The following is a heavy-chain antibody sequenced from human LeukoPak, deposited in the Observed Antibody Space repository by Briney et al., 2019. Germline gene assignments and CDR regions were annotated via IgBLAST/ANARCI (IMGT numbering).Heavy chain of an antibody. CDR1: GYTLTELS. Sequence: SVKVSCKVSGYTLTELSMHWVRQAPGQGLEWMGGIIPIFSSINYAQKFQGRITITADESTSTAYMELNSLRSEDTAVYYCARATKNSSLRFAYDIWGRGTRVTVSS. D-gene: IGHD6-6*01. CDR2: IIPIFSSI. CDR3: ARATKNSSLRFAYDI. J-gene: IGHJ3*02. V-gene: IGHV1-69*13.